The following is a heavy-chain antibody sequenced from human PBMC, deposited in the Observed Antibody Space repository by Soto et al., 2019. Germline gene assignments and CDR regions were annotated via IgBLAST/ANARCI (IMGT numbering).Heavy chain of an antibody. D-gene: IGHD1-26*01. Sequence: ASVKVSCKVSGYTLTELSMHWVRQAPGKGLEWMGGFDPEDGETIYAQKFQGRITMTEDTSTDTAYMELTSLRSEDTAIYYCATSKLGATPNEGWFEPWGQGTLVNVSS. V-gene: IGHV1-24*01. J-gene: IGHJ5*02. CDR3: ATSKLGATPNEGWFEP. CDR1: GYTLTELS. CDR2: FDPEDGET.